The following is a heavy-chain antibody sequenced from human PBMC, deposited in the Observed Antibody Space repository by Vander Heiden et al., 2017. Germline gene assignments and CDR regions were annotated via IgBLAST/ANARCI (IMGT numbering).Heavy chain of an antibody. V-gene: IGHV3-23*01. CDR3: TKDLYYFGSGTSGH. D-gene: IGHD3-10*01. Sequence: EVQLLESGGGLLQPGGSLRLSCAASGFNFSTRAMTWVRQAPGKGLEWVSGISGSGGSTYYADSIKGRFTIPRDNSKNTLYMQMNSLRADDTAVDYCTKDLYYFGSGTSGHWGQGTLVTVSS. CDR2: ISGSGGST. J-gene: IGHJ4*02. CDR1: GFNFSTRA.